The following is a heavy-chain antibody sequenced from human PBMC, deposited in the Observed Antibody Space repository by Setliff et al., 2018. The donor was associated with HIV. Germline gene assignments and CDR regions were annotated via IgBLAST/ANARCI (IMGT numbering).Heavy chain of an antibody. V-gene: IGHV3-11*04. CDR1: GFTFSDHY. Sequence: GGSLRLSCAASGFTFSDHYMSWIRQAPGKGLEWVSYISGGSSNIFYAESVKGRFTISRDNAKNSLYLQMNSLRAEDTAVYYCAREGSSSSWFDPWGQGTLVTVSS. D-gene: IGHD6-6*01. CDR3: AREGSSSSWFDP. J-gene: IGHJ5*02. CDR2: ISGGSSNI.